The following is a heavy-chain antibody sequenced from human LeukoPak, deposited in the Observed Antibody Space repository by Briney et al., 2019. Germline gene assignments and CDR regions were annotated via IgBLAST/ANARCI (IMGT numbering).Heavy chain of an antibody. Sequence: GGSLRLSCAASGFTFSNAWMNWVRQAPGKGLEWVGRIKSKTDGGTTDYAAPVKGRFTISRDDSKNTLYLQMNSLKTEDTAVYYCAKVRASSGYFDYWGQGTLVTVSS. CDR1: GFTFSNAW. D-gene: IGHD3-22*01. V-gene: IGHV3-15*07. CDR2: IKSKTDGGTT. CDR3: AKVRASSGYFDY. J-gene: IGHJ4*02.